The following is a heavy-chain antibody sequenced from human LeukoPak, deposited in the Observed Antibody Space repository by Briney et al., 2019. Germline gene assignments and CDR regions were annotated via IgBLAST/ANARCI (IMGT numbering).Heavy chain of an antibody. Sequence: GGSLRLSCAASGFTFSSYEMNWVRQAPGKGLEWVSYISSSGSTIYYADSVKGRCTISRDNAKNSLYLQMNSLSAEDTAVYYCAELGITMIGGVWGKGTTVTISS. D-gene: IGHD3-10*02. CDR1: GFTFSSYE. J-gene: IGHJ6*04. CDR2: ISSSGSTI. CDR3: AELGITMIGGV. V-gene: IGHV3-48*03.